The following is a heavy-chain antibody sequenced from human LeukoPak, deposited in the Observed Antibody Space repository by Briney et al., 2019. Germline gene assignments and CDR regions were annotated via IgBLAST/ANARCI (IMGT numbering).Heavy chain of an antibody. CDR2: IKSKTDGGTT. J-gene: IGHJ4*02. D-gene: IGHD5-12*01. V-gene: IGHV3-15*01. Sequence: GGSLRLSCAASGFTFSSYAMSWVRQAPGKGLEWVGRIKSKTDGGTTDYAAPVKGRFTISRDDSKNTLYLQMNSLKTEDTAVYYCTTVSGWLRLGHDFDYWGQGTLVTVSS. CDR1: GFTFSSYA. CDR3: TTVSGWLRLGHDFDY.